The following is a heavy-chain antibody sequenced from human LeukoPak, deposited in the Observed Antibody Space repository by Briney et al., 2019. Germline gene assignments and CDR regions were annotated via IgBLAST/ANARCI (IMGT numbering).Heavy chain of an antibody. Sequence: GGPLRLSCAASGFTFDDYAMHWVRQAPGKGLEWVSLISGDGGSTYYADSVKGRFTISRDNSKNSLYLQMNSLRTEDTALYYCAKDLYYYDSSGYPIDPWGQGTLVTVSS. V-gene: IGHV3-43*02. CDR2: ISGDGGST. CDR3: AKDLYYYDSSGYPIDP. CDR1: GFTFDDYA. J-gene: IGHJ5*02. D-gene: IGHD3-22*01.